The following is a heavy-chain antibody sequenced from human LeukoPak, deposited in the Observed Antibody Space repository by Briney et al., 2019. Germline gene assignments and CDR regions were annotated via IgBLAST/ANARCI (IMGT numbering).Heavy chain of an antibody. D-gene: IGHD6-13*01. CDR2: ISVYDGNR. CDR3: ARDHSSSGQLFDY. J-gene: IGHJ4*02. CDR1: GYSFTTYG. V-gene: IGHV1-18*01. Sequence: ASVKVSCMAFGYSFTTYGISWVRQAPGQGLEWMGWISVYDGNRKYAQKFQDRGTMTTDTSTSTAYMELRNLTSDDTAVYYCARDHSSSGQLFDYWGQGTPVSVSS.